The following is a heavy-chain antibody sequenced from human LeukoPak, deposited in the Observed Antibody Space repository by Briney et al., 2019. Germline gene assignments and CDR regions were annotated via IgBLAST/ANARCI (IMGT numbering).Heavy chain of an antibody. V-gene: IGHV3-7*05. D-gene: IGHD6-13*01. CDR2: IKQDGSEK. CDR1: GFTFSSYW. Sequence: GGSLRLSCAASGFTFSSYWMTWVRQAPGKGLEWVTKIKQDGSEKYYVDSVKGRFTISRDNAKNSLYLQMNSLGAEDTAVYYCARRGTSSSWAHFDYWGQGTLVTVSS. J-gene: IGHJ4*02. CDR3: ARRGTSSSWAHFDY.